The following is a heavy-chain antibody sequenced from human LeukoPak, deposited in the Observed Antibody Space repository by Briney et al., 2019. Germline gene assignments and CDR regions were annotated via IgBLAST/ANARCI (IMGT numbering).Heavy chain of an antibody. D-gene: IGHD6-6*01. CDR1: GFTFSSYS. V-gene: IGHV3-48*01. J-gene: IGHJ4*02. CDR2: ISSSSSTI. Sequence: TGGSLRLSCAASGFTFSSYSMNWVRQAPGKGLEWVSYISSSSSTIYYADSVKGRFTISRDNAKNSLYLQMNSLRAEDTAVYYCARISSIAARPVDYWGQGTLVTVSS. CDR3: ARISSIAARPVDY.